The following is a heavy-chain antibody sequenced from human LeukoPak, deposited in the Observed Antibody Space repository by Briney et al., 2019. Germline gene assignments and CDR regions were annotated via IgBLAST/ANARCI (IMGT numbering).Heavy chain of an antibody. Sequence: PGGSLRLSCAASGFSFNNAWMSWVRQAPGKGLEWVGRINGDGSITTNADSVKGRFTISRDNAKNTVYLQMNSLRAEDTAVYYCTRGSDSWGQGTLVTVSS. V-gene: IGHV3-74*01. CDR3: TRGSDS. CDR1: GFSFNNAW. J-gene: IGHJ4*02. CDR2: INGDGSIT.